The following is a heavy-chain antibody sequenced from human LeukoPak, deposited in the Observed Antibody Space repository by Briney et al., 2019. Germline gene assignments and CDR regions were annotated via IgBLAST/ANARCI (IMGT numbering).Heavy chain of an antibody. CDR1: GFTFSNYA. D-gene: IGHD2-15*01. Sequence: SGGSLRLSCAASGFTFSNYAMSWVRQAPGKGLEWVAVISYDGSNKYYADSVKGRFTISRDNSKNTLYLQMNSLRAEDTAVYYCAKAGYCSGGSCLYFDYWGQGTLVTVSS. CDR3: AKAGYCSGGSCLYFDY. V-gene: IGHV3-30*18. J-gene: IGHJ4*02. CDR2: ISYDGSNK.